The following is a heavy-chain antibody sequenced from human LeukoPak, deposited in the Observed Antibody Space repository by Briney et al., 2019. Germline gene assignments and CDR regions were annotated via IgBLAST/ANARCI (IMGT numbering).Heavy chain of an antibody. CDR2: FDPEDGET. V-gene: IGHV1-24*01. Sequence: ASVKVSCKVSGYTLTELSMHWVRQAPGKGLEWMGGFDPEDGETIYAQKFQGRVTMTEDTSTDTAYMELSSLRSEDTAVYYCAKEFLLWFGETCYFDYWGQGTLVTVSS. CDR3: AKEFLLWFGETCYFDY. J-gene: IGHJ4*02. D-gene: IGHD3-10*01. CDR1: GYTLTELS.